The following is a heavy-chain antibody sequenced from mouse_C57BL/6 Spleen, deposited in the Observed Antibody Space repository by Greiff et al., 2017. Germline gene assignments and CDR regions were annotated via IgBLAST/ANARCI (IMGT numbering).Heavy chain of an antibody. CDR2: INPNNGGT. J-gene: IGHJ4*01. D-gene: IGHD1-1*01. CDR1: GYTFTDYN. Sequence: EVQLQQSGPELVKPGASVKLSCKASGYTFTDYNMHWVKQSPGKSLEWIGYINPNNGGTSYNQKFKGKATLTVTKSSSTAYMELLSLTSEDSAVYYCARDYYGIAKDYWGQGTSVTVSS. V-gene: IGHV1-22*01. CDR3: ARDYYGIAKDY.